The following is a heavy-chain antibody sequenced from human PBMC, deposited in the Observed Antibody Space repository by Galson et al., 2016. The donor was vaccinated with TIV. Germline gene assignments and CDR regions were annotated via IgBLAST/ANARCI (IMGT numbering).Heavy chain of an antibody. V-gene: IGHV3-48*03. CDR2: IGSRXXTT. CDR1: GFTFSTYV. D-gene: IGHD3-10*01. J-gene: IGHJ3*02. CDR3: ARDNRAVLDAFDI. Sequence: SLRLSCAGSGFTFSTYVLNWVRPAPGKGLEWVSYIGSRXXTTHYADSVKGRFTITRDNAKNSMDLQMNSRSVEDTAIYYCARDNRAVLDAFDIWGQGTVVT.